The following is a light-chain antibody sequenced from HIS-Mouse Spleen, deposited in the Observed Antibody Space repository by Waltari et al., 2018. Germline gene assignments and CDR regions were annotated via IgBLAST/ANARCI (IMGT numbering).Light chain of an antibody. CDR1: ALPKHY. J-gene: IGLJ2*01. CDR3: YSTDSSGNHRV. V-gene: IGLV3-10*01. Sequence: SYELTQPPSVSVSPGQTARITCSGDALPKHYAYWYQQKSGQAPVLVIYEDSKRPSGIPGRFSGSSSGTMATLTISGAQVEDEADYYCYSTDSSGNHRVFGGGTKLTVL. CDR2: EDS.